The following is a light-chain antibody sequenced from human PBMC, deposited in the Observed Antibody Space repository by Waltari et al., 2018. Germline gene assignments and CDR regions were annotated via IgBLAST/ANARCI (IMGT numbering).Light chain of an antibody. Sequence: QSALTQPPSASGSPGQPVTISCTGTNHDVGAYNSVSWYQRHPGKAPKVMIYEVSKRPSGVPDRFSGSKSGNTASLTVSGLQAEDEADYYCTSYTGSDNSKVFGGGTKLTVL. CDR1: NHDVGAYNS. V-gene: IGLV2-8*01. CDR2: EVS. J-gene: IGLJ2*01. CDR3: TSYTGSDNSKV.